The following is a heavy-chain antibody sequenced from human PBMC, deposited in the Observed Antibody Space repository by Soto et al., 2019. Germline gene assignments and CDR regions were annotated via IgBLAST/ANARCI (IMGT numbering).Heavy chain of an antibody. Sequence: PGGSLRLSCAASGFTFSSYAMSWVRQAPGKGLEWVSAISGSGGNTYYADSVKGRFTISRDNSKNTLYLQMNSLRAEDTAVYYCAKCYGTNGVCYFVPYYFDYWGQGTLVTVSS. CDR1: GFTFSSYA. J-gene: IGHJ4*02. CDR3: AKCYGTNGVCYFVPYYFDY. D-gene: IGHD2-8*01. CDR2: ISGSGGNT. V-gene: IGHV3-23*01.